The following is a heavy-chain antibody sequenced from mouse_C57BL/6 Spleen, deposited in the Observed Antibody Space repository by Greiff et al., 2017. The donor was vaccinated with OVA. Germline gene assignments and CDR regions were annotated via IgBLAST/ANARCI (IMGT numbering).Heavy chain of an antibody. CDR3: ARSGRYSNYDAMDD. Sequence: QVQLKQPGAELVRPGSSVKLSCKASGYTFTSYWMHWVKQRPIQGLEWIGNIDPSDSETHYNQKFKDKATLTVDKSSSTAYMQLSSLTSEDSAVYYCARSGRYSNYDAMDDWGQGTSVTVSS. V-gene: IGHV1-52*01. CDR2: IDPSDSET. J-gene: IGHJ4*01. D-gene: IGHD2-5*01. CDR1: GYTFTSYW.